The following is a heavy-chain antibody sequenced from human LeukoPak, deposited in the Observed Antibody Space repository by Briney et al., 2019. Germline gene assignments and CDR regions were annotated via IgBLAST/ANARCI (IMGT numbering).Heavy chain of an antibody. CDR1: GFTFSSYA. CDR2: IVGSGVST. D-gene: IGHD6-13*01. V-gene: IGHV3-23*01. J-gene: IGHJ3*02. Sequence: GGSLRLSCAASGFTFSSYAMSWVRQAPGKGLEWVSGIVGSGVSTYYADSVKGRLTISRDNSKNTLYLQRNSLRADDTAVYYCAKGYSSRRGAFDIWGQGTMVTVFS. CDR3: AKGYSSRRGAFDI.